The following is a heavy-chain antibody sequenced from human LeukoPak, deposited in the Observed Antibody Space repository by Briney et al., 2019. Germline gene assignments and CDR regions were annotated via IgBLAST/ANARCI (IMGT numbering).Heavy chain of an antibody. Sequence: GGSLRLSCAASGFTFSSYAMSWVRQAPGKGLEWVSAISDSGGSTYYADSVKGRFTISRDNSKNTLYLQMNSLRAEDTAVYYCAKDRGYYDSSGYRKHNWFDPWGQGTLVTVSS. D-gene: IGHD3-22*01. CDR1: GFTFSSYA. J-gene: IGHJ5*02. CDR2: ISDSGGST. V-gene: IGHV3-23*01. CDR3: AKDRGYYDSSGYRKHNWFDP.